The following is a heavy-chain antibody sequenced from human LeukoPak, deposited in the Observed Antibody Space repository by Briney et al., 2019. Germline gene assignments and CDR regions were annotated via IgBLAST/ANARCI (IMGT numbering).Heavy chain of an antibody. Sequence: SETLSLTCTVSGGSISSYYWSWIRQPPGKGLEWIGYIYYSGSTNYNPSLKSRVTISVDTSKNQFSLKLSSVTAADTAVYYCAREEALGSGSFDYWGQGALVTVSS. CDR2: IYYSGST. CDR3: AREEALGSGSFDY. J-gene: IGHJ4*02. D-gene: IGHD1-26*01. CDR1: GGSISSYY. V-gene: IGHV4-59*01.